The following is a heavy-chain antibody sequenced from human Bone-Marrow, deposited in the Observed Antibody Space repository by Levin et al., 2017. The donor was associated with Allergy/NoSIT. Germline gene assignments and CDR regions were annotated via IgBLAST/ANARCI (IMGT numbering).Heavy chain of an antibody. V-gene: IGHV3-66*01. Sequence: GGSLRLSCAASGFTVSHNYMSWVRQAPGKGLEWVTIIYSDGITYYADSVKGRFIISRDASQNTVHLQMHSLSAEDTAVYYCARASSPYGLGAYYHYFYYMEVWGKGTAVTVS. CDR3: ARASSPYGLGAYYHYFYYMEV. CDR2: IYSDGIT. J-gene: IGHJ6*03. D-gene: IGHD3-10*01. CDR1: GFTVSHNY.